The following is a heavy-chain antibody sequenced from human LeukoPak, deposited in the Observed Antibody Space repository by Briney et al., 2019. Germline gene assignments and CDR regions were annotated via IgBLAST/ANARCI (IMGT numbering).Heavy chain of an antibody. J-gene: IGHJ4*02. CDR2: IYYSGST. Sequence: SETLSLICTVSGGSISSHYWNWIRQSPEKGLEWIGYIYYSGSTSYNPSLKNRVTISVDTSKNQFSLKMTSVTAADTAVYYCTRDSSAGPQYLWGQGTLVTVSS. V-gene: IGHV4-59*11. CDR1: GGSISSHY. D-gene: IGHD2/OR15-2a*01. CDR3: TRDSSAGPQYL.